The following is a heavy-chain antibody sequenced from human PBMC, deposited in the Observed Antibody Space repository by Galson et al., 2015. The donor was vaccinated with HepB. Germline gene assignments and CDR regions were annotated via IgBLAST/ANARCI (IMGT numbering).Heavy chain of an antibody. CDR2: ISYDGSNK. J-gene: IGHJ4*02. CDR3: ARDKGGRHAHYYFDY. Sequence: SLRLSCAASGFTFSSYAMHWVRQAPGKGLEWVAVISYDGSNKYYADSVKGRFTISRDNSKNTLYLQMNSLRAEDTAVYYCARDKGGRHAHYYFDYWGQGTLVTVSS. D-gene: IGHD3-16*01. CDR1: GFTFSSYA. V-gene: IGHV3-30*04.